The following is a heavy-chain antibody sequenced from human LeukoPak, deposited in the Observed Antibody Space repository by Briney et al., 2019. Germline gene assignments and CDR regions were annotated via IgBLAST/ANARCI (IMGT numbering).Heavy chain of an antibody. V-gene: IGHV1-46*01. CDR2: INPSGGST. J-gene: IGHJ4*02. Sequence: ASVTVSCTASGYTFTSYYMHWVRQAPGQGLEWMGIINPSGGSTSYAQKFQGRVTMTRNTSISTAYMELSSLRSEDTAVYYCARAGGYCGRISCPYYFDYWGQGSLVAVSS. D-gene: IGHD2-15*01. CDR1: GYTFTSYY. CDR3: ARAGGYCGRISCPYYFDY.